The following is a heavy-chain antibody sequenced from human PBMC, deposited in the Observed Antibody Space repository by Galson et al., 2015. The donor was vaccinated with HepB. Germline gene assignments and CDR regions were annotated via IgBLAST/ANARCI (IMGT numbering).Heavy chain of an antibody. J-gene: IGHJ3*01. Sequence: SVKVSCKASGYTFTNYGITWVRKAPGQGLEWMGWISTYNANANYGQNVQGRVTMTADTSTTTASLKFRSLTSDDTAAYYCARGIGSGAFDVWGQGTMVTVSS. CDR3: ARGIGSGAFDV. D-gene: IGHD2-21*01. CDR1: GYTFTNYG. V-gene: IGHV1-18*01. CDR2: ISTYNANA.